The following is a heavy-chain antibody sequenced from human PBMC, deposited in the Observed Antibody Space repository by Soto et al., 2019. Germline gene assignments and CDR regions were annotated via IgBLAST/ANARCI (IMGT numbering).Heavy chain of an antibody. V-gene: IGHV5-51*01. Sequence: GESLKISCKGSGYSFSSYWIAWVRQMPGKGLEWMGTIYPGDSDTRYSPSFQGQVTISADKSVSTAYLQWSSLKASDTAMYYCATVPRTLDSWGQGTLVTVSS. CDR3: ATVPRTLDS. J-gene: IGHJ4*02. CDR2: IYPGDSDT. CDR1: GYSFSSYW.